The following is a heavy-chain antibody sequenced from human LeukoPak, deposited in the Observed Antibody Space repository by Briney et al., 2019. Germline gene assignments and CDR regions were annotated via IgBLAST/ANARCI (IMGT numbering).Heavy chain of an antibody. V-gene: IGHV4-59*08. D-gene: IGHD1-26*01. CDR3: ARHPAGPSASIDY. CDR2: IYYSGST. Sequence: DPSETLSLTCSVSGDSMSGYYWSWIRQPPGKGLEWIGYIYYSGSTNYNPSLKSRVTISVDTSKNQFSLKLSSVTAADTAVYYCARHPAGPSASIDYWGQGTLVTVSS. J-gene: IGHJ4*02. CDR1: GDSMSGYY.